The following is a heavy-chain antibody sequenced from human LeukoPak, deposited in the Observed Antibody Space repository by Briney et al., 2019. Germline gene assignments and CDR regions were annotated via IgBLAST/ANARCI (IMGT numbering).Heavy chain of an antibody. V-gene: IGHV4-39*02. Sequence: PSETLSLTCTVSGASISSSSYYWGWIRQPPGKGLEWIGSIYYSGSTYYNPSFKSRVTISVDTSKNQFSLKLSSVTAADTAVYYCAREEFPGNAFDIWGQGTMVTVSS. D-gene: IGHD3-10*01. J-gene: IGHJ3*02. CDR3: AREEFPGNAFDI. CDR2: IYYSGST. CDR1: GASISSSSYY.